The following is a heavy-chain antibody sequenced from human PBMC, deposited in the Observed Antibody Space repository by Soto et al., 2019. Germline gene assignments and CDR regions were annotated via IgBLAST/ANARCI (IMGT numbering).Heavy chain of an antibody. Sequence: QVQLVQSGAEVKKPGSSVKVSCKASGGTFSSYAITWVRQAPGQGLEWMGGIIPIFGTANYAQQFQGRVTITADESTNTAYMELSSLRSEDTAVYYCARVQSEYDSSGYGVQYYYYGMDVWGQGTTVTVSS. V-gene: IGHV1-69*01. J-gene: IGHJ6*02. CDR1: GGTFSSYA. CDR3: ARVQSEYDSSGYGVQYYYYGMDV. CDR2: IIPIFGTA. D-gene: IGHD3-22*01.